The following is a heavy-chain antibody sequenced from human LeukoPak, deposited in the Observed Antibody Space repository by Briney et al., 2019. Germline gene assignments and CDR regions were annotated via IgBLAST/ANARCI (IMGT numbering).Heavy chain of an antibody. V-gene: IGHV4-34*01. Sequence: PSETLSLTCAVYGGSFSGYYWSWIRQPPGKGLEWIGEINHSGSTNYNPSLKSRVTISVDTSKNQFSLKLSSVTAADTAVYYCARGLRITMIVVIRGGRSGFDPWGQGTLVTVSS. CDR3: ARGLRITMIVVIRGGRSGFDP. CDR1: GGSFSGYY. D-gene: IGHD3-22*01. J-gene: IGHJ5*02. CDR2: INHSGST.